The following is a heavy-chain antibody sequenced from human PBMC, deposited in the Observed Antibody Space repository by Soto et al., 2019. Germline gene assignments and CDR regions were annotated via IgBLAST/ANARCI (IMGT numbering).Heavy chain of an antibody. Sequence: EVQLVESGGGLVQPGGSLRLSCAASGFTFSSYWMSWVRQAPGKGLEWEANIKQDGSEKYYVDSVKGRFTISRDNAKNSLYLQMNSLRAEDTAVYYFARAGRGVVEPAATPAYYYYYGMDGWGNGTTVTVSS. J-gene: IGHJ6*04. CDR2: IKQDGSEK. CDR3: ARAGRGVVEPAATPAYYYYYGMDG. V-gene: IGHV3-7*01. D-gene: IGHD2-2*01. CDR1: GFTFSSYW.